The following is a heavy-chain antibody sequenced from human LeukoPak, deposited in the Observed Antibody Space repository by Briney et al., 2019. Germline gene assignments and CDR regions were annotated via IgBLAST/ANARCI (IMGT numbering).Heavy chain of an antibody. D-gene: IGHD2-2*03. CDR3: VKEFGYCSRTSCYHYFDY. CDR1: GFTFDDFA. Sequence: GGSRRLSCAASGFTFDDFAMHWARQAPGKGLEWVSSISWNSGTIGYADSVKGRFTISRDNAENSLYLQMSSLRAGDTALYYCVKEFGYCSRTSCYHYFDYWGQGTLVSVSS. V-gene: IGHV3-9*01. J-gene: IGHJ4*02. CDR2: ISWNSGTI.